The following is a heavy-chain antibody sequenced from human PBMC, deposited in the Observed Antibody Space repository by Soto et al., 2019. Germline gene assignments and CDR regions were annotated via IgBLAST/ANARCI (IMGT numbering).Heavy chain of an antibody. CDR2: ISAGGDRT. D-gene: IGHD3-16*01. V-gene: IGHV3-23*01. CDR1: GFTFSNYP. J-gene: IGHJ4*02. Sequence: EVQVSESGGGLVQPGGSLRLSCATSGFTFSNYPMNWVRQAPGKGLEWVSGISAGGDRTYYADSVKGRFTIFRDNSQNPVALGMDRLGGEDTAVLHWGGGVWGQGTLVTVSS. CDR3: GGGV.